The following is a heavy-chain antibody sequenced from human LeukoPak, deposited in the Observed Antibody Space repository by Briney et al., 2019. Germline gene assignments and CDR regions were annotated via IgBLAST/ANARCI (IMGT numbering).Heavy chain of an antibody. CDR3: ARAPMVRGVLPYYYYYGMDV. J-gene: IGHJ6*02. CDR2: ISSSGSTI. D-gene: IGHD3-10*01. V-gene: IGHV3-48*04. Sequence: GGSLRLSCAASGFTFSSYAMSWVRQAPGKGLEWVSYISSSGSTIYYADSVKGRFTVSRDNAKNSLYLQMNSLRAEDTAVYYCARAPMVRGVLPYYYYYGMDVWGQGTTVTVSS. CDR1: GFTFSSYA.